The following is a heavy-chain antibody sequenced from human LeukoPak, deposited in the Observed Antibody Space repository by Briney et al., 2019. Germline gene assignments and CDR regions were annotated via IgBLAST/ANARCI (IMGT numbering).Heavy chain of an antibody. D-gene: IGHD3-10*01. Sequence: SVKVSCKASGGTFSSYAISWVRQAPGQRLEWMGRIIPILGIANYAQKFQDRVTMTRDTSTSTVYMELSSLRSEDTAVYYCARDRYYYGSGSYHCGLDVWGQGTTVTVSS. CDR3: ARDRYYYGSGSYHCGLDV. J-gene: IGHJ6*02. V-gene: IGHV1-69*04. CDR1: GGTFSSYA. CDR2: IIPILGIA.